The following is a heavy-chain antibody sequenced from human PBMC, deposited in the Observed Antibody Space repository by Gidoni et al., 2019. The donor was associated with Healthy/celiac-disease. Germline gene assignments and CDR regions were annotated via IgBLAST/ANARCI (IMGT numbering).Heavy chain of an antibody. CDR3: AKAFPRWGSGSYYFDY. D-gene: IGHD3-10*01. J-gene: IGHJ4*02. Sequence: EVQLLESGGGLVQRGGALRSPCADSGFTFSSDAMSWVRQAPGKGLACVSAISGSGGSTYYADSVKCRFTISRDNSKNTLYLQMNSLRAEDTAVYYCAKAFPRWGSGSYYFDYWGQGTLVTVSS. V-gene: IGHV3-23*01. CDR2: ISGSGGST. CDR1: GFTFSSDA.